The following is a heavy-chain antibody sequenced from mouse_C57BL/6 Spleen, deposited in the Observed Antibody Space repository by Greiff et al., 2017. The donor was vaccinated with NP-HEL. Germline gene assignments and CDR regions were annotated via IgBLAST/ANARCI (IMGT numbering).Heavy chain of an antibody. CDR2: ISDGGSYT. V-gene: IGHV5-4*01. D-gene: IGHD1-1*01. CDR3: VRTYYYGSSYWYFDV. CDR1: GFTFSSYA. Sequence: EVQVVESGGGLVKPGGSLKLSCAASGFTFSSYAMSWVRQTPEKRLEWVATISDGGSYTYYPDNVKGRFTISRDNAKNNLYLQMSHLKSEDTAMYYCVRTYYYGSSYWYFDVWGTGTTVTVSS. J-gene: IGHJ1*03.